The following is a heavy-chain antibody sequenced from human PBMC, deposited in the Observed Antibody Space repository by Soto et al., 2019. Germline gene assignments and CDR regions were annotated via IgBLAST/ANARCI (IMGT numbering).Heavy chain of an antibody. CDR1: GFTFSSYA. J-gene: IGHJ4*02. V-gene: IGHV3-23*01. CDR3: AKDGSHNFDY. Sequence: GGSLRLSCAASGFTFSSYAMSWVRQAPGKGLEWVSAISGSGISTYYADSVKGRFTVSRDNSKNTLYLQMNSLRAEDTAVYYCAKDGSHNFDYWGQGTLVTVSS. CDR2: ISGSGIST. D-gene: IGHD1-26*01.